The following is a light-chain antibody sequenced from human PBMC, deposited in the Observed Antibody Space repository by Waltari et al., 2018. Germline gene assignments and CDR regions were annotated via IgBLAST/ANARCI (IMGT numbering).Light chain of an antibody. CDR1: QDISNY. V-gene: IGKV1-33*01. CDR2: DAS. Sequence: DIQMTQSPSSLSASVGDRVTITCQASQDISNYLHWYQQKPGKAPKLLIYDASNLETGIPSRFSGSGYGTDLTFTISSLQPEDIATYYCQQYDNPSGFTFGPGTKVDIK. CDR3: QQYDNPSGFT. J-gene: IGKJ3*01.